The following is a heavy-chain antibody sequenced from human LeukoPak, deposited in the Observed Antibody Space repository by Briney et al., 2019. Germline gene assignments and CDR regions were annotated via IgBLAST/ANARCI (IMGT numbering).Heavy chain of an antibody. D-gene: IGHD6-19*01. CDR1: GGSISSGDYY. V-gene: IGHV4-30-4*01. CDR3: AGSGWYEGANWFDP. J-gene: IGHJ5*02. CDR2: IYYSGST. Sequence: SGTLSLTCTVSGGSISSGDYYWSWIRQPPGKGLEWIGYIYYSGSTYYNPSLKSRVTISVDTSKNQFSLKLSSVTAADTAVYYCAGSGWYEGANWFDPWGQGTLVTVSS.